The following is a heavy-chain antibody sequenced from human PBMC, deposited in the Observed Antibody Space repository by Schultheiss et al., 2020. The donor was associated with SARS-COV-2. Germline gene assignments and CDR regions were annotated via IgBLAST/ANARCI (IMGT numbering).Heavy chain of an antibody. CDR3: ASQLRLGELSLYPYYYYHDGMNV. J-gene: IGHJ6*02. V-gene: IGHV3-23*01. CDR2: ISGSGGST. CDR1: GFTFSSYS. Sequence: GGSLRLSCAASGFTFSSYSMNWVRQAPGKGLEWVSAISGSGGSTYYADSVKGRFTISRDNSKNTLYLQMNSLRAEDTAVYYCASQLRLGELSLYPYYYYHDGMNVWGQGTTVTVSS. D-gene: IGHD3-16*02.